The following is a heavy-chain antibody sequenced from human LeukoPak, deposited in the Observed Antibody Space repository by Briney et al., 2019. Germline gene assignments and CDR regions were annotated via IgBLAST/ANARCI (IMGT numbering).Heavy chain of an antibody. CDR1: GGTFSSYA. Sequence: ASVKVSCKASGGTFSSYAISWVRQAPGQGLEWMGGIIPIFGTANYAQKFQGRVTITADESTSTAYMELSSLRSEDTAVYYCAAKGVIAVAAESGYEYFQHWGQGTLVTVSS. V-gene: IGHV1-69*13. J-gene: IGHJ1*01. CDR2: IIPIFGTA. D-gene: IGHD6-19*01. CDR3: AAKGVIAVAAESGYEYFQH.